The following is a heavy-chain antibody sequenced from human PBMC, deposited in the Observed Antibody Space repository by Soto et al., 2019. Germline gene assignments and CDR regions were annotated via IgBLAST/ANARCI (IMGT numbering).Heavy chain of an antibody. Sequence: GASVKVSCKASGGTLSFYGNYWVRQAPGQGLEWMGGLIPIFGTANYAQKFQGRVTITADESTSTAYMELSSLRSEDTAVYYCASKRSSSSEFDYWGQGTLVTVSS. D-gene: IGHD6-13*01. CDR2: LIPIFGTA. CDR3: ASKRSSSSEFDY. CDR1: GGTLSFYG. J-gene: IGHJ4*02. V-gene: IGHV1-69*13.